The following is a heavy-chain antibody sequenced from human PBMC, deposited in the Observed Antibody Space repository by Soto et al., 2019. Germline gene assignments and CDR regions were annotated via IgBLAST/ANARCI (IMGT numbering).Heavy chain of an antibody. CDR1: GFTFSNLW. Sequence: EVQLVESGGGLVQPGGSLRLSCAASGFTFSNLWMTWVRQAPGKGLEWVANINQDGSEIHYVDSVEGRFTISRDNAKNSLYLQMNSLRAEDTAVYYCTKGAHVDDWGQGTLVTVAS. J-gene: IGHJ4*02. D-gene: IGHD3-16*01. CDR3: TKGAHVDD. CDR2: INQDGSEI. V-gene: IGHV3-7*01.